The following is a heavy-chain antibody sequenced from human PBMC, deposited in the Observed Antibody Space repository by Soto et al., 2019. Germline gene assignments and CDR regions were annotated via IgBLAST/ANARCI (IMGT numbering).Heavy chain of an antibody. CDR1: GFTFSSDW. CDR3: ARGPRGWYGFDY. D-gene: IGHD6-19*01. V-gene: IGHV3-74*01. J-gene: IGHJ4*02. Sequence: EVQLVESGGGLVQPGGSLRLSCTASGFTFSSDWMHWVRQAPGKGPVWVSRMNGDGSRTNYADLAKGRFAISRDNAKNTLYLQMYSLSAEDTAVYYCARGPRGWYGFDYWGRGTLVTVSS. CDR2: MNGDGSRT.